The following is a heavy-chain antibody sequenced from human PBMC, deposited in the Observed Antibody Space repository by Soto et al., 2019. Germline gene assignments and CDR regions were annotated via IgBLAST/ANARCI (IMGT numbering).Heavy chain of an antibody. CDR3: AEWSAYFLPPHRVRGLGMDV. V-gene: IGHV3-23*01. CDR1: GFTFGAYA. CDR2: VNSVGATT. Sequence: GESLRLSCTASGFTFGAYAMSWVRPAPGKGLEWVSGVNSVGATTYYADSVKGRFTISRDNSKNILYLQMNSLRAEDTAIYYCAEWSAYFLPPHRVRGLGMDVWGQGTTVTAP. J-gene: IGHJ6*02. D-gene: IGHD3-3*01.